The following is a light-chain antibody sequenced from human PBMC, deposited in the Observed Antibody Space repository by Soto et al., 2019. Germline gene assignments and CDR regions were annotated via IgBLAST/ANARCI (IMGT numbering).Light chain of an antibody. CDR1: SSDVGGYNY. J-gene: IGLJ2*01. CDR2: EVN. CDR3: SSYAGRTLAV. V-gene: IGLV2-8*01. Sequence: QSALTQPPSASGSPGQSVSISCTGTSSDVGGYNYVSWYQQHPGKAPKLMIYEVNKRPSGVPDRFSGSKSDNTASLTVSGLQAEDEADYYCSSYAGRTLAVFGGGTKLTVL.